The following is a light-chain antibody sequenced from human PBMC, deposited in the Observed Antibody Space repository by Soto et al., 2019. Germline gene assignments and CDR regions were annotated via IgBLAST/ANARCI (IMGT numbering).Light chain of an antibody. Sequence: DIQMTQSPSTLSASVGDRVTLTCRASQSIGGRLAWYQQKPGQAPKLLIYDASTLGSGVTSRFSGSGSWTDVTLTITSLHPDDFATYYCQQHYSYSREFGQGTKVDIK. CDR3: QQHYSYSRE. V-gene: IGKV1-5*01. CDR1: QSIGGR. J-gene: IGKJ1*01. CDR2: DAS.